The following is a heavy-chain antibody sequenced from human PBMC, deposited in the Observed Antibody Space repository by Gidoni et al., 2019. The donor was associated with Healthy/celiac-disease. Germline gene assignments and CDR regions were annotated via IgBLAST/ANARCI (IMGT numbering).Heavy chain of an antibody. V-gene: IGHV1-69*01. J-gene: IGHJ5*02. CDR1: GGTFSSYA. CDR3: AREGGVAVAGTTYWFDP. D-gene: IGHD6-19*01. Sequence: QVQLVQSGAEVKKPGSSVKVSCKASGGTFSSYAISWVRQAPGQGLEWMGGIIPIFGTANYAQKFQGRVTITADESTSTAYMELSSLRSEDTAVYYCAREGGVAVAGTTYWFDPWGQGTLVTVSS. CDR2: IIPIFGTA.